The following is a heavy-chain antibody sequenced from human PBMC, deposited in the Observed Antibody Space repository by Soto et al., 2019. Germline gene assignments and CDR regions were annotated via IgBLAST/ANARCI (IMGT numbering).Heavy chain of an antibody. D-gene: IGHD6-19*01. V-gene: IGHV4-39*01. Sequence: PSETLSLACSVSGGSIGSSSYYFGWIRQPPGKGLEWIGSLYYTGTTYYNSSLKSRVTISADKSQNQFSLRLSSVTAADTAVYYCGAYCSSGWTGAFDYWGQGTLVTVSS. CDR3: GAYCSSGWTGAFDY. CDR1: GGSIGSSSYY. CDR2: LYYTGTT. J-gene: IGHJ4*02.